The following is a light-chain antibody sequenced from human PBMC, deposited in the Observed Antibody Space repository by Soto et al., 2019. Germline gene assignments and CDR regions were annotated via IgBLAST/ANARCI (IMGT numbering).Light chain of an antibody. J-gene: IGKJ1*01. CDR3: QQYDDWPET. Sequence: EIVLTQSPATLSVSPGESATLXXRASQSVNYNLAWYQQKPGQAPRLXIYGASTRATGIPARFSGRGSGTEFILTISSLQSEDFAVYYCQQYDDWPETFGQGTKVDIK. CDR2: GAS. CDR1: QSVNYN. V-gene: IGKV3-15*01.